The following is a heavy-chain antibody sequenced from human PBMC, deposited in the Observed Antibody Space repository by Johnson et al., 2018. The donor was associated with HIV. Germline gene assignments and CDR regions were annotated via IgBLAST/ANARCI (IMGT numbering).Heavy chain of an antibody. CDR2: ISGSGDRT. D-gene: IGHD1-1*01. CDR1: GFTFSNFA. Sequence: VQLVESGGGLVQPGGSLRLSCEVSGFTFSNFAMSWVRQAPGKGLEWVSVISGSGDRTSYADSVKGRFTISRDDSTNTLYLQMNSLRPEDTAMYYCAVLTTGGLRVGNFDIWGQGTMVTVSS. J-gene: IGHJ3*02. CDR3: AVLTTGGLRVGNFDI. V-gene: IGHV3-23*04.